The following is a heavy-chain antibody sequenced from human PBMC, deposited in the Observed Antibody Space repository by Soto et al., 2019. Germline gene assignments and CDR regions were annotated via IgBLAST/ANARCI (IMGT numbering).Heavy chain of an antibody. CDR3: ARGAATKLGVTNYYGMDV. D-gene: IGHD2-15*01. CDR1: GGSLTNYG. CDR2: IIPVFGTA. V-gene: IGHV1-69*12. J-gene: IGHJ6*02. Sequence: QVQLVQSGAEVKKPGSSVKVSCKASGGSLTNYGVSWVRQAPGQGLEWMGGIIPVFGTANYAQKFQGRVTIAADESKSTVFMDVSSLRSEDTAVYYCARGAATKLGVTNYYGMDVWGQGTTVTVSS.